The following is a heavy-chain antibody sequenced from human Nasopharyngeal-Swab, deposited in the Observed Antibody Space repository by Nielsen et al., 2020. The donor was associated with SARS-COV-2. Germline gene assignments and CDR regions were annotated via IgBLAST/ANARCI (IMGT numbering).Heavy chain of an antibody. Sequence: GESLKISCAVSGFTFTNYWMHWVRRTPGKGLVWVSRIKIDGSRTGYAHSVKGRFTISRDNAKNTLFLQMNSLRAEDTAVYYCARVLDYYDSSGYDTWDVFALWGQGTMVTVSS. D-gene: IGHD3-22*01. CDR2: IKIDGSRT. V-gene: IGHV3-74*01. CDR1: GFTFTNYW. CDR3: ARVLDYYDSSGYDTWDVFAL. J-gene: IGHJ3*01.